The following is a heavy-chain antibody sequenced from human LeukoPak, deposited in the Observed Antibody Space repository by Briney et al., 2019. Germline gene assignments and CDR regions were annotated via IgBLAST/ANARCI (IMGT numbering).Heavy chain of an antibody. CDR3: ARVMYYYDSSGYYHYWYFDL. CDR1: GFTFSDYR. CDR2: TNSDGSST. J-gene: IGHJ2*01. D-gene: IGHD3-22*01. V-gene: IGHV3-74*01. Sequence: GGSLRLSCEASGFTFSDYRMHWVRQAPGKGLVWVSHTNSDGSSTSYAGSVKGRFTISRDSAKNTLYLQMNSLRAEDTAVYYCARVMYYYDSSGYYHYWYFDLWGRGTLVTVSS.